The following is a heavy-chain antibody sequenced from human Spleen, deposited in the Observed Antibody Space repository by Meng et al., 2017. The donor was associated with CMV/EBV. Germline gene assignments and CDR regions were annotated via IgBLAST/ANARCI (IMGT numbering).Heavy chain of an antibody. J-gene: IGHJ5*02. D-gene: IGHD2-21*01. CDR3: AKDLSLRPTKVIVPPPPWFDP. CDR1: GFTFSSYG. CDR2: IRSDASNE. V-gene: IGHV3-30*02. Sequence: GGSLRLSCAASGFTFSSYGMHWVRQVPDKGLECVALIRSDASNEDYADSVKGRFTITRDNSKNTLYLEMNSLRAEDTAVYYCAKDLSLRPTKVIVPPPPWFDPWGQGTLVTVSS.